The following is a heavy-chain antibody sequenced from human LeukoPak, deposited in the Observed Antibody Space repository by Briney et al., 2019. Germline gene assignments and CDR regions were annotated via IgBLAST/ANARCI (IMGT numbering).Heavy chain of an antibody. Sequence: PGGSLRLSCAASGFTFSSYGMNWVRQAPGKGLEWVSSISSSSSYIYYADSVKGRFTISRDNAKNSLYLQMNSLRAEDTAVYYCARDSRYLVGPKAYFDYWGQGTLVTVSS. CDR3: ARDSRYLVGPKAYFDY. J-gene: IGHJ4*02. CDR2: ISSSSSYI. V-gene: IGHV3-21*01. D-gene: IGHD1-26*01. CDR1: GFTFSSYG.